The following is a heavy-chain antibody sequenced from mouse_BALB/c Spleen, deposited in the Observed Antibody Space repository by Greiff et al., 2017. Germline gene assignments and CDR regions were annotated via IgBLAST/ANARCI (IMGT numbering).Heavy chain of an antibody. J-gene: IGHJ2*01. CDR1: GFTFSSFG. D-gene: IGHD1-1*01. Sequence: EVKLVESGGGLVQPGGSRKLSCAASGFTFSSFGMHWVRQAPEKGLEWVAYISSGSSTIYYADTVKGRFTISRDNPKNTLFLQMTSLRSEDTAMYYCARSLHRGFDYWGQGTTLTVSS. CDR3: ARSLHRGFDY. CDR2: ISSGSSTI. V-gene: IGHV5-17*02.